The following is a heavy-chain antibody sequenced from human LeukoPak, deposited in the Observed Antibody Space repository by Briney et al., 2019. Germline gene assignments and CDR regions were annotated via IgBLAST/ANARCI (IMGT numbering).Heavy chain of an antibody. CDR1: GGSISPYY. CDR2: IDPSGSA. J-gene: IGHJ6*02. CDR3: ARDHWLFSSKTWYYYGMDV. V-gene: IGHV4-59*01. D-gene: IGHD3-9*01. Sequence: TPSETLSLTCVVSGGSISPYYWSWIRQSPGKGLEWIGYIDPSGSASYNPSLKSRVAIFVDTSKNLVSLILTSVSASDTAIYYCARDHWLFSSKTWYYYGMDVWGQGTTVTVSS.